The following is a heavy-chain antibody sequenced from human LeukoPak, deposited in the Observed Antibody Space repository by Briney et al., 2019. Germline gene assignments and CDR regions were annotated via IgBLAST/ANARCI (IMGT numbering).Heavy chain of an antibody. CDR2: GRAYNGNT. J-gene: IGHJ4*02. V-gene: IGHV1-18*01. D-gene: IGHD3-22*01. CDR1: GYTFTSCG. CDR3: ARSDYYYHSSGPVCDFDY. Sequence: ASVTLSFTASGYTFTSCGISWVRQAPGQGLEWMGWGRAYNGNTNYAQERQGRVTMTTDTSTSTDYIQLRSLTSDDTAVYHCARSDYYYHSSGPVCDFDYWGQGTLVTVSS.